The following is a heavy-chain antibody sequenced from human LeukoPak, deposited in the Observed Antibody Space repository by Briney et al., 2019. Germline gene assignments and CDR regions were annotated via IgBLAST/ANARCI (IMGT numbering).Heavy chain of an antibody. D-gene: IGHD2-21*01. CDR2: INTDGSST. CDR1: GFTFSSYW. V-gene: IGHV3-74*01. CDR3: AKDLETYCGGDCYTFDI. J-gene: IGHJ3*02. Sequence: QAGGSLRLSCAASGFTFSSYWMHWVRQAPGKGLVWVSRINTDGSSTSYADSVKGRFTISRDNSKNTLYLQMNSLRVEDTAVYYCAKDLETYCGGDCYTFDIWGQGTMVTVSS.